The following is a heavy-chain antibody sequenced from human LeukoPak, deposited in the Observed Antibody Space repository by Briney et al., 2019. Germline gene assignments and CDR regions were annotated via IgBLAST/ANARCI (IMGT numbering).Heavy chain of an antibody. V-gene: IGHV3-30*04. CDR1: GFTFSSYA. Sequence: GRSLRLSCAASGFTFSSYAMHWVRQAPGKGLEWVAVISYDGSNKYYADSVKGRFTISRDNSKNTLYLQMNSLRAEDTAVYYCARVAGGLWFGDYYYYGMDVWGQGTTVTVSS. CDR3: ARVAGGLWFGDYYYYGMDV. J-gene: IGHJ6*02. D-gene: IGHD3-10*01. CDR2: ISYDGSNK.